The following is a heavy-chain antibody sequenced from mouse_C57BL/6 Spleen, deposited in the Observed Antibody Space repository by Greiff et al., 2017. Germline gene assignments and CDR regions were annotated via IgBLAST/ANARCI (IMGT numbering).Heavy chain of an antibody. J-gene: IGHJ2*01. D-gene: IGHD1-1*01. CDR2: IYPGSGST. CDR1: GYTFTSYW. V-gene: IGHV1-55*01. CDR3: AHEGTYYYGSSPFDY. Sequence: QVQLKQPGAELVKPGASVKMSCKASGYTFTSYWITWVKQRPGQGLEWIGDIYPGSGSTNYNEKFKSKATLTVDTSSSTAYMQLSSLTSEDSAVYYCAHEGTYYYGSSPFDYWGQGTTLTVSS.